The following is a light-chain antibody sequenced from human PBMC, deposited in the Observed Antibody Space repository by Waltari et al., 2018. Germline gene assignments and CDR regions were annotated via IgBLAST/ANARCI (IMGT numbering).Light chain of an antibody. CDR2: YAS. V-gene: IGKV6-21*01. Sequence: EIVLTQSPEFQSVTLKEKVTITCRASHSIGGRLHWYQQKPDQSPKILIMYASQSLSGVPSRFSGSGSGTDFTLTIDGLEAEDAATYYCHHSDSLPYSFGQGTKLEIK. CDR3: HHSDSLPYS. J-gene: IGKJ2*03. CDR1: HSIGGR.